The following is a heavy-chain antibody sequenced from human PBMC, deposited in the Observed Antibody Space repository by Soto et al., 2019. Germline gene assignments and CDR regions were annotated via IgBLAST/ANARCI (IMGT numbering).Heavy chain of an antibody. CDR2: ISAYNGNT. V-gene: IGHV1-18*04. D-gene: IGHD6-19*01. CDR3: ARDSAIAVAGKYYYYGMDV. J-gene: IGHJ6*02. CDR1: GYTFTSYG. Sequence: ASVKVSCKASGYTFTSYGISWVRQAPGQGREWMGWISAYNGNTNYAQKLQGRVTMTTDTSTSTAYMELRSLRSDDTAVYYCARDSAIAVAGKYYYYGMDVWGQGTTVTVSS.